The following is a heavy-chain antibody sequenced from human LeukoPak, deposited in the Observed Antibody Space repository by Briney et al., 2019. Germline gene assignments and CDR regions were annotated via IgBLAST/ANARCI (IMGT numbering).Heavy chain of an antibody. Sequence: GGSLRLSCAASGFTVSSDYISWVRQAPGKGLEWVSVIYSGGSMYYADSVKGRFTISRDNSKNTLYLQMNSLRAEDTAVYYCARVRDYYDSRGYYFEYFDHWGQGTLVTVSS. CDR3: ARVRDYYDSRGYYFEYFDH. J-gene: IGHJ1*01. V-gene: IGHV3-66*01. CDR2: IYSGGSM. D-gene: IGHD3-22*01. CDR1: GFTVSSDY.